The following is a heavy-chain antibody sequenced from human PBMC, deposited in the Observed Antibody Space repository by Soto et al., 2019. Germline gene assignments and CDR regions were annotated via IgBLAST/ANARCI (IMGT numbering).Heavy chain of an antibody. Sequence: EVQLVESGGGLVQPGRSLRLSCAASGFTFDDYAMHWVRQAPGKGLEWDSGISWNSGSIGYADSVKGRFTISRDNAKNSLYLQMNSLRAEDTALYYCAKDQADFWSGFHYYYMDVWGKGTTVTVSS. V-gene: IGHV3-9*01. CDR1: GFTFDDYA. D-gene: IGHD3-3*01. J-gene: IGHJ6*03. CDR3: AKDQADFWSGFHYYYMDV. CDR2: ISWNSGSI.